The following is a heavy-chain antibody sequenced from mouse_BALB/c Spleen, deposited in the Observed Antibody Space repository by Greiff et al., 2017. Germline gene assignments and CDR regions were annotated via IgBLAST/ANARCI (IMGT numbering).Heavy chain of an antibody. CDR2: IWAGGST. D-gene: IGHD1-2*01. CDR3: ASRLRPSYYYAMDY. Sequence: QVQLKQSGPGLVAPSQSLSITCTVSGFSLTSYGVHWVRQPPGKGLEWLGVIWAGGSTNYNSALMSRLSISKDNSKSQVFLKMNSLQTDDTAMYYCASRLRPSYYYAMDYWGQGTSVTVSS. V-gene: IGHV2-9*02. CDR1: GFSLTSYG. J-gene: IGHJ4*01.